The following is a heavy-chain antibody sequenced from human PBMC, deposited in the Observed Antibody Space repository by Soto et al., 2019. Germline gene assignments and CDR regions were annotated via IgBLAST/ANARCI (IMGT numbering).Heavy chain of an antibody. D-gene: IGHD3-3*01. CDR2: ISGSGGST. J-gene: IGHJ6*02. Sequence: GGSLRLSCAASGFTFSSYAMSWVRQAPGKGLEWVSAISGSGGSTYYADYVKCPFTISRDNSKNTLLLQMSSLRDEDTAVYYCAKDTYSRLFKWFAPKRPLDLNVWPQGTTVTASS. CDR1: GFTFSSYA. V-gene: IGHV3-23*01. CDR3: AKDTYSRLFKWFAPKRPLDLNV.